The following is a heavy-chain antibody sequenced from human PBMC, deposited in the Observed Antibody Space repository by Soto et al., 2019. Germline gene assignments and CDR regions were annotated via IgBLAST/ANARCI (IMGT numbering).Heavy chain of an antibody. CDR3: ARDNYYGSGSPEYYYYGMDV. D-gene: IGHD3-10*01. V-gene: IGHV4-59*01. Sequence: SETLSLTCTVSGGSISSYYWSWIRQPPGKGLEWIGYIYYSGSTNYNPPLKSRVTISVDTSKNQFSLKLSSVTAADTAVYYCARDNYYGSGSPEYYYYGMDVWGQGTTVTVSS. CDR2: IYYSGST. J-gene: IGHJ6*02. CDR1: GGSISSYY.